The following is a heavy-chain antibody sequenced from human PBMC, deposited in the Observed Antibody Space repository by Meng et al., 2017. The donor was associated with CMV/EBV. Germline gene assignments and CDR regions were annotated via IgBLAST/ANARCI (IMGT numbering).Heavy chain of an antibody. CDR1: GGSISSSSYY. J-gene: IGHJ4*02. CDR2: LYYTGST. CDR3: ARQGGASPTTGVF. D-gene: IGHD1-26*01. V-gene: IGHV4-39*01. Sequence: ESLKISCTVSGGSISSSSYYWGWVRQPPGQGFEWIGSLYYTGSTYYNTSLGSRVTMSVDTSRNQFSLKLSSVTAVDTAVYYCARQGGASPTTGVFWGPGILVTVSS.